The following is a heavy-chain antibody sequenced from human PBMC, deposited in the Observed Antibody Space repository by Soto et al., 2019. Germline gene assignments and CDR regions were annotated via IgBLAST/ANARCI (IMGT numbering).Heavy chain of an antibody. CDR1: GYTFTNYW. V-gene: IGHV5-51*01. J-gene: IGHJ4*02. CDR2: IYPGDSDT. D-gene: IGHD1-26*01. CDR3: AAGPPWEQHFDY. Sequence: GESLKISCEGSGYTFTNYWIGWVRQVPGKGLEWMAIIYPGDSDTRYSPSFQGQVTISADKSISTAYLSSVTAADTAMYYCAAGPPWEQHFDYWGQGTLVTVSS.